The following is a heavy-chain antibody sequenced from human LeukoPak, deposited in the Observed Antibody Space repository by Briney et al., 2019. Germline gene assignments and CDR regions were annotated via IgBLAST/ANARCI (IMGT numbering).Heavy chain of an antibody. V-gene: IGHV3-30*03. Sequence: QPGRSLRLSCAASGFTFSSYGMHWVRQAPGKGLEWVAVISYDGSNKYYADSVKGRFTISRDNSKNTLYLQMNSLRAEDTAVYYCARDPGRWSDAFDIWGQGTMVTVSS. CDR3: ARDPGRWSDAFDI. J-gene: IGHJ3*02. D-gene: IGHD6-13*01. CDR1: GFTFSSYG. CDR2: ISYDGSNK.